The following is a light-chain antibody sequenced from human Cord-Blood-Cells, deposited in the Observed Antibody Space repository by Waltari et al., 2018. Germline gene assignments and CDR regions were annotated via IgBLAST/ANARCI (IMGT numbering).Light chain of an antibody. CDR1: QSISSY. V-gene: IGKV1-39*01. CDR2: AAS. J-gene: IGKJ4*01. Sequence: DIQMTQSPSSLSASVGDRVTITCRASQSISSYLHWYQQKPGKAPKLLIYAASSLQRGIPSRFSGSGAGTYFTLPISSLQPEDCATYYGQQSYSTPLPFGGGTKVEIK. CDR3: QQSYSTPLP.